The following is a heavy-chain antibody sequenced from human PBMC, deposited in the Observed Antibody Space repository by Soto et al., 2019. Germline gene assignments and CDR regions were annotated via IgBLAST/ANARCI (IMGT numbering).Heavy chain of an antibody. D-gene: IGHD3-3*01. J-gene: IGHJ5*02. CDR2: IYYSGST. Sequence: PSETLSLTCTVSGGYISSSSYYWGWIRQPPGKGLEWIGSIYYSGSTYYNPSLKSRVTISVDTSKNQFSLKLSSVTAADTAVYYCARAPPNYDFWSGYSSHNWFDPWGRGTLVTVSS. V-gene: IGHV4-39*01. CDR3: ARAPPNYDFWSGYSSHNWFDP. CDR1: GGYISSSSYY.